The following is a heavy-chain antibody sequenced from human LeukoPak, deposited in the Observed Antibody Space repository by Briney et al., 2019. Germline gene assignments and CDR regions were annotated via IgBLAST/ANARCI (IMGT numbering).Heavy chain of an antibody. CDR1: GYTFTSYY. CDR2: INPSGGST. J-gene: IGHJ4*02. CDR3: ARDLYGFGGFGELLFDY. V-gene: IGHV1-46*01. Sequence: GASVKVSCKASGYTFTSYYMHWVRQAPGQGLEWMGIINPSGGSTSYAQKFQGRVTMTRDMSTSTVYMELSSLRSEDTAVYYCARDLYGFGGFGELLFDYWGQGTLVTVSS. D-gene: IGHD3-10*01.